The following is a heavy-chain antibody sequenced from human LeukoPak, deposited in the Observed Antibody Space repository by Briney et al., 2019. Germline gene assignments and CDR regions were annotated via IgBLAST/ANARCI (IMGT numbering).Heavy chain of an antibody. Sequence: GSSVKVSCKASGGTFSSYAISWVRQAPGQGLEWVGRIIPILGIANYAQKFQGRVTITADKSTSTAYMELSSLRSEDTAVYYCARGRELLWFGELSYYFDYWGQGTLVTVSS. V-gene: IGHV1-69*04. D-gene: IGHD3-10*01. J-gene: IGHJ4*02. CDR2: IIPILGIA. CDR3: ARGRELLWFGELSYYFDY. CDR1: GGTFSSYA.